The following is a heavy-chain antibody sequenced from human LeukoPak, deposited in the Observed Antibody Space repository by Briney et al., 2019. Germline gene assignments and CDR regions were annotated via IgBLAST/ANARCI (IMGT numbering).Heavy chain of an antibody. V-gene: IGHV1-2*04. J-gene: IGHJ6*02. CDR1: GYTFTGYY. D-gene: IGHD5-12*01. CDR2: INPNSGGT. Sequence: ASVKVSCKASGYTFTGYYMHWVRQAPGQGPEWMGWINPNSGGTNYAQKFQGWVTMTRDTSISTAYMELSRLRSDDTAVYYCARERSHSGYEPNYYGMDVWGQGTTVTVSS. CDR3: ARERSHSGYEPNYYGMDV.